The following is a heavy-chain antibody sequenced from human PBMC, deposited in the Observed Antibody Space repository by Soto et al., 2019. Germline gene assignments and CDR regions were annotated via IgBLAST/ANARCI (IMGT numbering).Heavy chain of an antibody. CDR1: GFTVSTNY. Sequence: GGSLRLSCAASGFTVSTNYMSWVRQAPGKGLEWVSLIYSGGSTYYADSVKGRFTTSSDNSKNTLYLQMNSLRAEDTAVYYCARRSSGYPYYFDYWGQGTLVTVSS. J-gene: IGHJ4*02. D-gene: IGHD3-22*01. V-gene: IGHV3-53*01. CDR2: IYSGGST. CDR3: ARRSSGYPYYFDY.